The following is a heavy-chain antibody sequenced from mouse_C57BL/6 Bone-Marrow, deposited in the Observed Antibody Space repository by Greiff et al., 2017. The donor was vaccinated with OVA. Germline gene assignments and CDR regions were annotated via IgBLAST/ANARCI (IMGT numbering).Heavy chain of an antibody. CDR1: GYTFTSYW. D-gene: IGHD2-3*01. V-gene: IGHV1-59*01. J-gene: IGHJ4*01. CDR3: ARGDGYPILDYAMDY. Sequence: QVQLQQPGAELVRPGTSVKLSCKASGYTFTSYWMHWVKQRPGQGLEWIGVIDPSDSYTNYNQKFKGKATLTVDTSSSTAYMQLSGLTSEDSAVYYCARGDGYPILDYAMDYWGQGTSVTVSS. CDR2: IDPSDSYT.